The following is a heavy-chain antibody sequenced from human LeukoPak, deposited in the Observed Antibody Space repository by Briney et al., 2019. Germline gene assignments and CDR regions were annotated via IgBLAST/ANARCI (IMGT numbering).Heavy chain of an antibody. J-gene: IGHJ5*02. V-gene: IGHV4-39*07. Sequence: SETLSLICTVSGGSISSSSYYWGWIRQPPGKGLEWIGSIYYSGSTYYNPSLKSRVTISVDTSKNQFSLKLSSVTAADTAVYYCARDYGDYVNWFDPWGQGTLVTVSS. CDR2: IYYSGST. CDR1: GGSISSSSYY. D-gene: IGHD4-17*01. CDR3: ARDYGDYVNWFDP.